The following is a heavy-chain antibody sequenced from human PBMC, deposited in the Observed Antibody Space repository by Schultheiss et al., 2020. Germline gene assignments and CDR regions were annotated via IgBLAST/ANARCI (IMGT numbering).Heavy chain of an antibody. CDR1: GFTFSSYG. CDR2: ISYDGSNK. V-gene: IGHV3-30*03. D-gene: IGHD2-15*01. J-gene: IGHJ4*02. CDR3: AREPSGNNRYFDD. Sequence: GGSLRLSCAASGFTFSSYGMHWVRQAPGKGLEWVAVISYDGSNKYYADSVKGRFTISRDDSNNTLHLEMNSLRAEDTAMYYCAREPSGNNRYFDDWGQGTLVTVSS.